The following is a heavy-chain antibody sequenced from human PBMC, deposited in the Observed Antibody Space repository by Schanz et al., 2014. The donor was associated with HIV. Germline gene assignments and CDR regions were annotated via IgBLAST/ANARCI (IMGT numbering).Heavy chain of an antibody. Sequence: QVQLVESGGGVVQPGRSLRLSCAASGFTFSTYSMNWVRQAPGKGLEWVSTISGSGGSTYYADSVKGRFTISRDNSNNTLYLQMNSLRTEDTAVYYCAKVARWDYYGMDVWGQGTTVTVSS. CDR3: AKVARWDYYGMDV. J-gene: IGHJ6*02. V-gene: IGHV3-NL1*01. CDR1: GFTFSTYS. CDR2: ISGSGGST.